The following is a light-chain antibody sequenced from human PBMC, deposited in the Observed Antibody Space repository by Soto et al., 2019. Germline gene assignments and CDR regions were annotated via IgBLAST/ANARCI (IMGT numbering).Light chain of an antibody. Sequence: QSALTQHPSASGSPGQSVTISCTGTSSDVGGYNYVSWYQQHPGKAPKLMIYEVSKRPSGVPDRFSGSKSGNTASLTVSGLHAEYEADYYCNSRSGSTPYVVGNGTKVTVL. CDR2: EVS. CDR3: NSRSGSTPYV. V-gene: IGLV2-8*01. CDR1: SSDVGGYNY. J-gene: IGLJ1*01.